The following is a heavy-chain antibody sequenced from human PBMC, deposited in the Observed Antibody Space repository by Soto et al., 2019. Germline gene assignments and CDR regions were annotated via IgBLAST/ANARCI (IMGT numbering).Heavy chain of an antibody. CDR2: ITGGSGLT. J-gene: IGHJ4*02. CDR1: GFTFSTFA. V-gene: IGHV3-23*01. CDR3: AKSGPTNYFDF. D-gene: IGHD1-26*01. Sequence: GGSLRLSCAASGFTFSTFAMNWVRQAPGKGLEWVSGITGGSGLTFYADSVKGRFTISRDDSENTLFLQMSSLRAEDTAKYYCAKSGPTNYFDFWGQGTLVTVSS.